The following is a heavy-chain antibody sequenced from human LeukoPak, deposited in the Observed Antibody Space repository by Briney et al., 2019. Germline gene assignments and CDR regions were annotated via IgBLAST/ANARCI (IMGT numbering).Heavy chain of an antibody. CDR3: ARGDPVGAYPFDY. D-gene: IGHD1-26*01. Sequence: SETLSLTFTVSGGSISSYYWSWIRQPPGKGLEWIGYIYYSGSTNYSPSLKSRVTISVDTSKNQFSLKLSSVTAADTAVYYCARGDPVGAYPFDYWGQGTLVTVSS. CDR2: IYYSGST. V-gene: IGHV4-59*01. J-gene: IGHJ4*02. CDR1: GGSISSYY.